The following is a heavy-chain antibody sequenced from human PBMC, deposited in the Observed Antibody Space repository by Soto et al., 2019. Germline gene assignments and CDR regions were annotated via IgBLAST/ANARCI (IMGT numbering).Heavy chain of an antibody. CDR2: INGDGTYT. V-gene: IGHV3-74*01. J-gene: IGHJ4*02. CDR3: ASVCPPAETPGADFDF. D-gene: IGHD3-16*01. Sequence: EVQLVESGGGLVQPGGSLRLSCAASGFTFTHYWMHWVRQVPGKGLVWVSRINGDGTYTSYADFVKGRFTISRDNAKNTVHLQMNRLRADDTALYYCASVCPPAETPGADFDFWGQGPPVTISS. CDR1: GFTFTHYW.